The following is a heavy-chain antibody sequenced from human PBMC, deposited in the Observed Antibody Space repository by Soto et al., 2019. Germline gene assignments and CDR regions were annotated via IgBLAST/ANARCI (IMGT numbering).Heavy chain of an antibody. CDR2: INPNSGGT. Sequence: QVQLVQSGAEVKKPGASVKVSCKASGYTFTGYNMHWVRQAPGQGLEWMGWINPNSGGTNYAQNFQGWVTMTRDTSISTADMELSRLRSDDTAVYYCASDMTGTTFALSGYGMDVWCQGTTFTVSS. CDR1: GYTFTGYN. CDR3: ASDMTGTTFALSGYGMDV. D-gene: IGHD1-7*01. V-gene: IGHV1-2*04. J-gene: IGHJ6*02.